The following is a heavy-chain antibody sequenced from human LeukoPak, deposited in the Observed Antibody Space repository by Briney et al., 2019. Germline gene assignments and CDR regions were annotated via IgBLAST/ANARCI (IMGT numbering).Heavy chain of an antibody. CDR2: LWSNSTR. CDR1: GLSLSSKY. CDR3: AAWDGSTTGGHGCLFDY. D-gene: IGHD2/OR15-2a*01. J-gene: IGHJ4*02. Sequence: PGGSLTLSCAASGLSLSSKYMNCVRHAPGKGLEWVSFLWSNSTRYYAHSEKGLFTISRDSSKNTVYLQMNSLRAEDTAVYYCAAWDGSTTGGHGCLFDYWGQGTLVTVSS. V-gene: IGHV3-53*01.